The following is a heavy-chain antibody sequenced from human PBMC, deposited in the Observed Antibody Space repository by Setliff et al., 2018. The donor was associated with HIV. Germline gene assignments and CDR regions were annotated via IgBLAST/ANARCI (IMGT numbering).Heavy chain of an antibody. D-gene: IGHD3-10*01. J-gene: IGHJ4*02. CDR1: GGSFSGYY. V-gene: IGHV4-34*01. CDR2: VTHSGRT. CDR3: ARGRFHRLHRPYSGSGSLGIQYFDY. Sequence: KTSETLSLTCAVYGGSFSGYYWSWIRQPPGKGLEWIGEVTHSGRTNYNPSLESRVTTSVDTSKKQFSLRLTSVTAADTAVYYCARGRFHRLHRPYSGSGSLGIQYFDYWGQGTLVTSPQ.